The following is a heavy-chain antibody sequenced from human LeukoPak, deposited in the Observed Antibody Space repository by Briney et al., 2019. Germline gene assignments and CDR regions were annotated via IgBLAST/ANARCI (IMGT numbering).Heavy chain of an antibody. CDR1: GGSFSGYY. CDR3: ARERGYSYWSYFDY. D-gene: IGHD5-18*01. J-gene: IGHJ4*02. CDR2: INQSGST. Sequence: PSETLSLTCAVYGGSFSGYYWSWIRQPPGKGLEWIGGINQSGSTNYNPSLKSRVTISVDTSKNQFSLKLSSVTAADTAVYYCARERGYSYWSYFDYWGQGTLVTVSS. V-gene: IGHV4-34*01.